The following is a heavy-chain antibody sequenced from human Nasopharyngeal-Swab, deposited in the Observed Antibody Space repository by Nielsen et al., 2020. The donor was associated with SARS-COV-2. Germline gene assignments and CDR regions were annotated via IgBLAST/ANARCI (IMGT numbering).Heavy chain of an antibody. CDR1: GYKFTSYY. CDR2: INPSIYST. D-gene: IGHD3-10*01. CDR3: ARDFYGSGTYYFDY. J-gene: IGHJ4*02. Sequence: ASVKVSCKASGYKFTSYYIHWVRQAPGQGLEWMGVINPSIYSTTHAQKFQGRVSMTRDTSTSTVYMEVSSLTSEDTAMYFCARDFYGSGTYYFDYWGQGTLVTVSS. V-gene: IGHV1-46*01.